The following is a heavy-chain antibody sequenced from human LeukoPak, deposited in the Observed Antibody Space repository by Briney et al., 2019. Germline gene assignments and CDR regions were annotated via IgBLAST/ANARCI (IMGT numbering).Heavy chain of an antibody. V-gene: IGHV3-21*01. CDR3: ANGPLGLIPFDY. D-gene: IGHD3-16*01. Sequence: PGGSLRLSCAASGFTFSSYSMNWVRQAPGKGLEWVSSISSSSSYIYYADSAKGRFTISRDNAKNSLYLQMNSLRAEDTAVYYCANGPLGLIPFDYWGQGTLVTVSS. CDR1: GFTFSSYS. J-gene: IGHJ4*02. CDR2: ISSSSSYI.